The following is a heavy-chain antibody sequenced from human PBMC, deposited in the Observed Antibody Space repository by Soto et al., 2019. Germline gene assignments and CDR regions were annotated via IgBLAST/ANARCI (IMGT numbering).Heavy chain of an antibody. J-gene: IGHJ4*02. Sequence: GGSLRLSCAASRFASTNYAVSWVRQAPGKGLEWVSTIAGNGGTTYTANSVKGRFTISRDNSKSTVYLQMNSLRAEDTAVYYSFSIWSPTSQTDFWGQGALVTVSS. CDR2: IAGNGGTT. V-gene: IGHV3-23*01. CDR1: RFASTNYA. CDR3: FSIWSPTSQTDF. D-gene: IGHD3-3*01.